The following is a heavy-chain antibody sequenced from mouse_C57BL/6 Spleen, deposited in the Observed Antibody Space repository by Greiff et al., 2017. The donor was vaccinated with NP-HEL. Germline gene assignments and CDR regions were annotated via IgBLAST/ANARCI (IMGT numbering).Heavy chain of an antibody. CDR1: GYTFTSYW. Sequence: QVQLKQPGAELVKPGASVKLSCKASGYTFTSYWMHWVKQRPGQGLEWIGMIHPNSGSTNYNEKFKSKATLTVDKSSSTAYMQLSSLTSEDSAVYYCARRGSSRDFDYWGQGTTLTVSS. V-gene: IGHV1-64*01. D-gene: IGHD1-1*01. CDR2: IHPNSGST. J-gene: IGHJ2*01. CDR3: ARRGSSRDFDY.